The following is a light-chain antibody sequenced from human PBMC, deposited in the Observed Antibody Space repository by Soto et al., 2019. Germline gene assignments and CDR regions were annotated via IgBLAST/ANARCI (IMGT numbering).Light chain of an antibody. Sequence: EIVLTQSQGTLSLSQGQRGTLSCRASQSLINSYLAWYQQKPGQAPRLLIYGASSRATGIPDRFSGSGSGTDFTLTISRLEPEDFAVYYCQQYGSSLWTFGQGTKVDIK. J-gene: IGKJ1*01. CDR1: QSLINSY. CDR2: GAS. V-gene: IGKV3-20*01. CDR3: QQYGSSLWT.